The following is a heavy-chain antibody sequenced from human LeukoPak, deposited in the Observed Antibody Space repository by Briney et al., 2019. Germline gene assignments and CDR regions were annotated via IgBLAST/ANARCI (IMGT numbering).Heavy chain of an antibody. V-gene: IGHV3-53*01. D-gene: IGHD4-17*01. CDR3: ARSHDYGSYYFDY. Sequence: GGSLRLSCAASGFTVSSNYMSWVRQAPGKGLEWVSVIYSGGSTYYADSVKGRFTISRDNSKNTLYLQMNNLRAEDTAVYYCARSHDYGSYYFDYWGQGTLVTVSS. CDR1: GFTVSSNY. J-gene: IGHJ4*02. CDR2: IYSGGST.